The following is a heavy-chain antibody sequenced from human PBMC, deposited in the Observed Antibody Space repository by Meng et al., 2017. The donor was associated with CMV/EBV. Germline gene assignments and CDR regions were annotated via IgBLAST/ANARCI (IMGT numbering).Heavy chain of an antibody. D-gene: IGHD6-6*01. CDR1: GGTFSSYT. J-gene: IGHJ4*02. Sequence: ASGGTFSSYTISWVRQAPGQGLEWMGRITPILGIANYAQKFQGRVTITADKSTSTAYMELSSLRSEDTAVYYCARGAFYSSSSPFDYWGQGTLVTVSS. CDR3: ARGAFYSSSSPFDY. V-gene: IGHV1-69*02. CDR2: ITPILGIA.